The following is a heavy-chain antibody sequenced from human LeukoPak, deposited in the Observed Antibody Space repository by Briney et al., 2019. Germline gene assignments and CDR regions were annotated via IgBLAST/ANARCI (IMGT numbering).Heavy chain of an antibody. CDR3: AKDHQVPAAMFGWFDP. Sequence: GGSLRLSCAASGFTVSSNYMSWVRQAPGKGLEWVSVIYSGGSTYYADSVKGRFTISRDNSKNTLYLQMNSLRAEDTAVYYCAKDHQVPAAMFGWFDPWGQGTLVTVSS. CDR2: IYSGGST. D-gene: IGHD2-2*01. J-gene: IGHJ5*02. V-gene: IGHV3-53*01. CDR1: GFTVSSNY.